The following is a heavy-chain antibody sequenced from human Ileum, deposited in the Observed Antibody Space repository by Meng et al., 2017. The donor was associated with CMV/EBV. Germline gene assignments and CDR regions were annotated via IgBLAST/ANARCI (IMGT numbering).Heavy chain of an antibody. CDR1: GLTFSKWW. CDR3: VGGGSGYMDY. Sequence: LSWPPFGLTFSKWWMHWVRQAPGKGLVWVSRIKTDGSYTTYAASVKGRFTISRDNAKNTLYLQMNSLRVEDTAVYYCVGGGSGYMDYWGQGTLVTVSS. D-gene: IGHD5-12*01. J-gene: IGHJ4*02. V-gene: IGHV3-74*03. CDR2: IKTDGSYT.